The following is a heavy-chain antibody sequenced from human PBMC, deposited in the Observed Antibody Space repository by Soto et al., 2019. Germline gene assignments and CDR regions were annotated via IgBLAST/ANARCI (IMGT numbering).Heavy chain of an antibody. V-gene: IGHV3-30-3*01. CDR3: ARDYSSGWCLDY. J-gene: IGHJ4*02. CDR2: ISYDGNNK. Sequence: QVQLVESGGGVVQPGTSLRLSCAGSGFPFSAEAMHWVRQAPGKGLEWVAAISYDGNNKNHADSVKVRFTVSRDNSKNTLYLQIYSLRPEDTAVYYCARDYSSGWCLDYWGQGSLVTVSS. CDR1: GFPFSAEA. D-gene: IGHD6-13*01.